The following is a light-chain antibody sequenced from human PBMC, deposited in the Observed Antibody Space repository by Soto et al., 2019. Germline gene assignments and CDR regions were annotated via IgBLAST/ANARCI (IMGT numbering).Light chain of an antibody. CDR1: QSVSSN. V-gene: IGKV3-15*01. Sequence: EIVMTQSPATLSVSPGERATLSCRASQSVSSNLAWYQQKPGQAPRLLIYGASTRATGIPARFSGSGSGTAVTVIFLTLRCEHFAVYDCQYYHNCPFAPWTFGQGTKVEIK. CDR3: QYYHNCPFAPWT. CDR2: GAS. J-gene: IGKJ1*01.